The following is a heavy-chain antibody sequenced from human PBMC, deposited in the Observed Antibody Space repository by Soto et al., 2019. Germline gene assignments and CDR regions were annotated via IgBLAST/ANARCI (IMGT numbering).Heavy chain of an antibody. CDR2: IRSKANNYAT. Sequence: EVQLVESGGGLVQPGESLKLSCAVSGFTFSGSAMHWVRQASGKGLEWVGRIRSKANNYATAYAASVKGRFTISRDDSKNTAYLQMNSLKSEDTAVYYCTRGNGDYVRDYSGQGTRVTVSS. V-gene: IGHV3-73*01. CDR1: GFTFSGSA. CDR3: TRGNGDYVRDY. D-gene: IGHD4-17*01. J-gene: IGHJ4*02.